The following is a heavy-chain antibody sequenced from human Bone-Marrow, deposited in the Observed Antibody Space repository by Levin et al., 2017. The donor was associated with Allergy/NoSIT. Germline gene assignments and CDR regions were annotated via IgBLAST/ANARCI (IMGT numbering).Heavy chain of an antibody. CDR3: ARDHYGDQGGPFDY. V-gene: IGHV3-30*04. Sequence: GGSLRLSCAASGFTFSSHAMHWVRQAPGKGLEWVAAVSYDGRSKYHADSVKGRITISRDNSKNTVDLQVNSLRAEDTGVYYCARDHYGDQGGPFDYWGQGILVSVSS. J-gene: IGHJ4*02. CDR2: VSYDGRSK. D-gene: IGHD4/OR15-4a*01. CDR1: GFTFSSHA.